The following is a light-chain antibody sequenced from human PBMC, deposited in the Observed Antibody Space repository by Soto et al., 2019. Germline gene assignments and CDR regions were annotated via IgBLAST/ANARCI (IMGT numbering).Light chain of an antibody. CDR2: EVS. CDR3: SSYTTGTSPV. Sequence: QSALTQPASVSGSPGQSITISCTGTSSDVGEYNYVSWYQQHPGKAPKLMIFEVSNRPSGVSNRFSGSKSGNTASLTISGLQAEDEADYYCSSYTTGTSPVFGGGTKVTVL. V-gene: IGLV2-14*01. CDR1: SSDVGEYNY. J-gene: IGLJ3*02.